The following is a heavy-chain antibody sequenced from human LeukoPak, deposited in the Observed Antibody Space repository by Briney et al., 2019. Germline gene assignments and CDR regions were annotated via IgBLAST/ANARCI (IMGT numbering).Heavy chain of an antibody. CDR2: MNPNSGNT. J-gene: IGHJ4*02. CDR1: GYTFTSYD. D-gene: IGHD3-22*01. V-gene: IGHV1-8*01. CDR3: ARVGVNYYDSSGYCHFDY. Sequence: ASVKVSCKASGYTFTSYDINWVRQATGQGLEWMGWMNPNSGNTGYAQKFQGRVTMTRNTSISTAYMELSSLRSEDTAVYYCARVGVNYYDSSGYCHFDYWGQGTLVTVSS.